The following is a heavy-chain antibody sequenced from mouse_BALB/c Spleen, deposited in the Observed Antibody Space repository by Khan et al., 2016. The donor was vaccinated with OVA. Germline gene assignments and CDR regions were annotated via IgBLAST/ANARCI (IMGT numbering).Heavy chain of an antibody. CDR1: GYTFTSYW. V-gene: IGHV1S41*01. D-gene: IGHD1-1*01. CDR3: ATFNYCSSSHDDMDY. Sequence: DLVKPGASVKLSCKASGYTFTSYWIYWIKQRPGEGLEWIGRLGPGSGSTYYNEMFKDKATLTVDTSSSTSYIQLSSLSSEDSAVYLCATFNYCSSSHDDMDYWGQGTSVTVSA. J-gene: IGHJ4*01. CDR2: LGPGSGST.